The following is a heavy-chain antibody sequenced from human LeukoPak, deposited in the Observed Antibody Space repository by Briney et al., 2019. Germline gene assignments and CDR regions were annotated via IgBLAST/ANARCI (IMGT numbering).Heavy chain of an antibody. J-gene: IGHJ4*02. CDR2: INPNSGGT. V-gene: IGHV1-2*02. CDR3: ARDTSSGWYYDY. Sequence: GASVKVSCKASGYTFTGYYMHWVRQAPGQGLEWMGWINPNSGGTNYAQKFQSRVTMTRDTSISTAYMELSRLRSDDTAVYYCARDTSSGWYYDYWGQGTLVTVSS. D-gene: IGHD6-19*01. CDR1: GYTFTGYY.